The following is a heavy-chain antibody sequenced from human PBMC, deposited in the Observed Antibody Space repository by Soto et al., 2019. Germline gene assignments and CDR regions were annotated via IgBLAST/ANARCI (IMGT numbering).Heavy chain of an antibody. CDR1: GGTFSSYA. D-gene: IGHD5-12*01. Sequence: QVQLVQSGAEVKKPGSSVKVSCKASGGTFSSYAISWVRQAPGQGLEWMGGIIPIFGTANYAQKFQGRVTITADESTSTAYMELSSLRCEDTAVYYCARDRGRDYDSDSYYYGRDVWGKGTTVTVSS. CDR3: ARDRGRDYDSDSYYYGRDV. J-gene: IGHJ6*04. CDR2: IIPIFGTA. V-gene: IGHV1-69*12.